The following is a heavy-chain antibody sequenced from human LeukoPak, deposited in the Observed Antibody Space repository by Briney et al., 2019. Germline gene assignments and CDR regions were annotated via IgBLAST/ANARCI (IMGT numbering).Heavy chain of an antibody. Sequence: GASVKVSCKASGYTFTGYYMHWVQQAPGQGLEWMGWINPNSGGTNYAQKFQGRVTMTRDTSISTAYMELSRLRSDDTAVYYCARDRLVTYYDILTGYYKTNYYYGMDVWGQGTTVTVSS. V-gene: IGHV1-2*02. CDR1: GYTFTGYY. CDR3: ARDRLVTYYDILTGYYKTNYYYGMDV. D-gene: IGHD3-9*01. CDR2: INPNSGGT. J-gene: IGHJ6*02.